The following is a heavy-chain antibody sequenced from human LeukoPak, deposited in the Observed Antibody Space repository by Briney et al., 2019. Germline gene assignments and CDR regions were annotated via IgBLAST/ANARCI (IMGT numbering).Heavy chain of an antibody. CDR3: ARANRDSSGDFASYFDY. V-gene: IGHV3-64*01. D-gene: IGHD3-22*01. CDR2: VSTSVGST. J-gene: IGHJ4*02. CDR1: GFTFSSYA. Sequence: QSGGSLRLSCAASGFTFSSYAMHWVRQAPGKGLEYVSAVSTSVGSTYYANSVKGRFTISRDNSKNTLYLQMGSLRAEDMAVYYCARANRDSSGDFASYFDYWGQGTLVTVSS.